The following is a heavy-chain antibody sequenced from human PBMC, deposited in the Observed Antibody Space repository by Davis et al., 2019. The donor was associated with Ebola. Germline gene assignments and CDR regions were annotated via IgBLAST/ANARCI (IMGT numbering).Heavy chain of an antibody. CDR2: LYYSGST. V-gene: IGHV4-39*02. CDR1: GGSISSSSYY. Sequence: PSETLSLTCAVSGGSISSSSYYWGWIRQPPGKGLEWIGSLYYSGSTYYNPSLKSRVIISVDTSKRHVSLKLSSVTAAETAIYYCARTPYRLAAVTGFDYWGQGTLVTVSS. CDR3: ARTPYRLAAVTGFDY. J-gene: IGHJ4*02. D-gene: IGHD6-19*01.